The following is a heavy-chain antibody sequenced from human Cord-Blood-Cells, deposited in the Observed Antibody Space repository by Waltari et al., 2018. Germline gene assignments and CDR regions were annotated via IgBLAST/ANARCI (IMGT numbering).Heavy chain of an antibody. CDR3: AGGLDWEYYFDY. Sequence: QVQLVQSGAEVKKPGASVKVSCTASGYTFTGYYMHWVRQAPGQGLECMGWINPNSGGTNYAQKFQGRVTMTRDTSISTAYMELSRLISDDTAVYYCAGGLDWEYYFDYWGQCTLVTVSS. D-gene: IGHD2-8*02. V-gene: IGHV1-2*02. CDR2: INPNSGGT. CDR1: GYTFTGYY. J-gene: IGHJ4*02.